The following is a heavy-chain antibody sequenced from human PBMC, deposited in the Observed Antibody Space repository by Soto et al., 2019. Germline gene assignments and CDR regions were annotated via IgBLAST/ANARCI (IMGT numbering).Heavy chain of an antibody. CDR2: ISYDGSNK. D-gene: IGHD3-10*01. J-gene: IGHJ6*02. Sequence: QVQLVESGGGVVQPGRSLRLSCAASGFTFSSYAMHWVRQAPGKGLEWVAVISYDGSNKYYADSVKGRFTISRDNSKNTLYLQMNSLRAEDTAVYYCARDPLWFGPRSAYGMDVWGQGTTVTVSS. CDR1: GFTFSSYA. V-gene: IGHV3-30-3*01. CDR3: ARDPLWFGPRSAYGMDV.